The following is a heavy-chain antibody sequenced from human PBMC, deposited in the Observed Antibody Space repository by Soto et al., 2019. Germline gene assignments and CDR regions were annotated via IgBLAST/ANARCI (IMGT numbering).Heavy chain of an antibody. Sequence: HPGGSLRLSCAASGFTFSSYAMNWVRQAPGKGLEWVSAISGSGSNTYHADSVKGRFTISRDNSKNTLYLQMNSLRAEDTAVYYCAKLHMGDYVRGGFAAWGQGTMVTVSS. V-gene: IGHV3-23*01. CDR2: ISGSGSNT. CDR1: GFTFSSYA. D-gene: IGHD4-17*01. CDR3: AKLHMGDYVRGGFAA. J-gene: IGHJ3*01.